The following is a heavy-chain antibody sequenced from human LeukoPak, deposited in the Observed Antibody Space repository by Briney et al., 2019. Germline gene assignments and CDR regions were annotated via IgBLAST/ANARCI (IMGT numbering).Heavy chain of an antibody. J-gene: IGHJ4*02. Sequence: SETLSLTCTVSGGAISGYYWSWIRQPPGKGLEWIGYIYYSGSTNYNPSLKSRVTISVDTSKNQFSLKLSSVTAADTAVYYCARYSSGFDYWGQGTLVTVSS. D-gene: IGHD6-19*01. V-gene: IGHV4-59*08. CDR3: ARYSSGFDY. CDR1: GGAISGYY. CDR2: IYYSGST.